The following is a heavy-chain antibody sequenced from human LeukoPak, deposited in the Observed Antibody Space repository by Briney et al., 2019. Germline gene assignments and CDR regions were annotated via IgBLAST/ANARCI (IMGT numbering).Heavy chain of an antibody. V-gene: IGHV3-30*04. Sequence: GGSLRLSCAASGFTFSSYVMHWVRQAPGKGLEWVAIISYDGSNEYYADSVKGRFTISRDNSKNTLYLQMNSLRVEDTAVYYCAKLAKYFYGSETFYFFEHWGQGTPVTASS. CDR3: AKLAKYFYGSETFYFFEH. J-gene: IGHJ4*02. CDR1: GFTFSSYV. D-gene: IGHD3-10*01. CDR2: ISYDGSNE.